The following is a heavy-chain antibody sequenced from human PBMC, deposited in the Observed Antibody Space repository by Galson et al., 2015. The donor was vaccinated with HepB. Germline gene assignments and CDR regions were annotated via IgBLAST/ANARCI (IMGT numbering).Heavy chain of an antibody. Sequence: TLSLTCTVSGDSISSGTSFWSWIRQPPGKGLEWIGYIYYSGSTRHNPSLKSRVTISVDTSKNQFSLKLNSVTAADTAVYYCARDPSGASAGYFDYWGQGTLVTVSS. CDR2: IYYSGST. D-gene: IGHD6-13*01. J-gene: IGHJ4*02. CDR3: ARDPSGASAGYFDY. CDR1: GDSISSGTSF. V-gene: IGHV4-30-4*01.